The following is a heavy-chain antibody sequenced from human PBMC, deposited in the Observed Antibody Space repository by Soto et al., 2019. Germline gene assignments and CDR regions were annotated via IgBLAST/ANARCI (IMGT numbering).Heavy chain of an antibody. CDR3: AKAFFQNTGCYSIYCYYFMDV. D-gene: IGHD2-21*01. CDR1: GFTFSGYA. V-gene: IGHV3-30*18. Sequence: GGSLRLSCAASGFTFSGYAMHWARQAPGKGLEWVAVISDDGTNEYYADSVKGRFTISRDNSKNTLYLQMNDLRSEDTAVYYCAKAFFQNTGCYSIYCYYFMDVWGKGTTVTVSS. CDR2: ISDDGTNE. J-gene: IGHJ6*03.